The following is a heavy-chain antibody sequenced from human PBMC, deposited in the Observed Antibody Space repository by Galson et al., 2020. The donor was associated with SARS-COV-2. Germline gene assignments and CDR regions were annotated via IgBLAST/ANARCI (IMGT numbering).Heavy chain of an antibody. D-gene: IGHD1-1*01. J-gene: IGHJ4*02. CDR1: GDHVYSHRAA. CDR3: ARGPSDWTFFDY. Sequence: SQTPSTTSAISGDHVYSHRAAWNWLKHSPPRGLEWLGMTYYRSTWNNDYAVSMRGRLIINPDTSENQFSLQVDSVTPEDTAVYYCARGPSDWTFFDYWGQGTLVTVSS. V-gene: IGHV6-1*01. CDR2: TYYRSTWNN.